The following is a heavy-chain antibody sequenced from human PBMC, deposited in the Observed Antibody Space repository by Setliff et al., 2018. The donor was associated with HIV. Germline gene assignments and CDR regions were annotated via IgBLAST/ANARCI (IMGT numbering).Heavy chain of an antibody. V-gene: IGHV3-49*04. D-gene: IGHD4-4*01. CDR3: TRVDSNYEKFDC. CDR1: GFTFGDYA. J-gene: IGHJ4*02. Sequence: GGSLRLSCTASGFTFGDYAMSWVRQAPGKGLEWVGYIRSKAFGGTIEYAASVKGRFTISRDDSKNSLYLQMNSLKTEDTAVYYCTRVDSNYEKFDCWGQGSLVTVSS. CDR2: IRSKAFGGTI.